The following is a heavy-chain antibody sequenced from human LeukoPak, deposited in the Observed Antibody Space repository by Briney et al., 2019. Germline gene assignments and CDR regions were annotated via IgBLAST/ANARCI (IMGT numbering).Heavy chain of an antibody. CDR2: ISYDGSNK. Sequence: GGSLRLSCAASGFTFSSYAMHWVRQAPGKGLEWVAVISYDGSNKYYADSVKGRFTISRDNSKNTLYLQMNSLRAEDTAVYYCARDRCSSTSCYFHYWGQGTLVTLSS. J-gene: IGHJ4*02. CDR3: ARDRCSSTSCYFHY. CDR1: GFTFSSYA. D-gene: IGHD2-2*01. V-gene: IGHV3-30*01.